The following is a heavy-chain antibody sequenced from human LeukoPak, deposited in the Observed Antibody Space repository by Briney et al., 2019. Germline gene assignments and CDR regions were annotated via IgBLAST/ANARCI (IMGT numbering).Heavy chain of an antibody. J-gene: IGHJ4*02. D-gene: IGHD3-10*01. Sequence: WRTLSLTCTVSSGSISRGGYYWSWMPQHPGKDLEWIGYIYYSGSTYYNPSLKSRVTISVDTSKNQFSLKLSSVTAADTAVYYCARVDYYGREFDYWGQGTLVTVSS. CDR2: IYYSGST. V-gene: IGHV4-31*03. CDR3: ARVDYYGREFDY. CDR1: SGSISRGGYY.